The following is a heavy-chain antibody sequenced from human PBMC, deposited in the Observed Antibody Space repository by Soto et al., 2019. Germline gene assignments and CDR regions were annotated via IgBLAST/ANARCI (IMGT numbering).Heavy chain of an antibody. D-gene: IGHD4-17*01. Sequence: GASVKVSCKASGYTFTSYGISWVRQAPGQGLEWMGWISAYNGNTNYAQKLQGRVTMTTDTSTSTAYMELRSLRSDDTAVYYCARYWRYGDSPYYFDYWGQGTLVTVSS. CDR3: ARYWRYGDSPYYFDY. J-gene: IGHJ4*02. CDR1: GYTFTSYG. CDR2: ISAYNGNT. V-gene: IGHV1-18*01.